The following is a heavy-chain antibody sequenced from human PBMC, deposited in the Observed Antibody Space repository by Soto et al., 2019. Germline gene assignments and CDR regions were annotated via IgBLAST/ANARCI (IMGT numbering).Heavy chain of an antibody. Sequence: EVQLLESGGGLVQPGVSLRLSCAASGFPCSSYAMSWDRQAPGKGLEWVSAISGSGDSTYYVDSVKGRFTFSRDNSKESLFLHMISLTAEATAVYYCAMTYYYDSSGYFRYYFDYWGQGTLLTVSS. J-gene: IGHJ4*02. CDR2: ISGSGDST. V-gene: IGHV3-23*01. CDR3: AMTYYYDSSGYFRYYFDY. CDR1: GFPCSSYA. D-gene: IGHD3-22*01.